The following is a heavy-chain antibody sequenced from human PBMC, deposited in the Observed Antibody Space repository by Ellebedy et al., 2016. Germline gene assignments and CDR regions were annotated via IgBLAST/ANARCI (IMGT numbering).Heavy chain of an antibody. Sequence: SETLSLXCAVYGGSFSGYYWSWIRQPPGKGLEWIGEINHSGSTNYNPSLKSRVTISVDTSKNQFSLKLSSVTPEDTAVYYCARDWGRGVIGYYYGMDVWGQGTTVTVSS. CDR3: ARDWGRGVIGYYYGMDV. D-gene: IGHD3-10*01. CDR2: INHSGST. CDR1: GGSFSGYY. J-gene: IGHJ6*02. V-gene: IGHV4-34*01.